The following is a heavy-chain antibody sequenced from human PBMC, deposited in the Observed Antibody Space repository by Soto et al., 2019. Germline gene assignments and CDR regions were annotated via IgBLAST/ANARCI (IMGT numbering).Heavy chain of an antibody. CDR2: IIPIFGTA. CDR1: GGTFSSYA. V-gene: IGHV1-69*13. J-gene: IGHJ4*02. CDR3: ARAPGYYDSSGYLLFDY. Sequence: SVKVSCKASGGTFSSYAISWVRQAPGQGLEWMGGIIPIFGTANYAQKFQGRVTITADESTSTAYMELSSLRSEDTAVYYCARAPGYYDSSGYLLFDYWGQGTLVTVSS. D-gene: IGHD3-22*01.